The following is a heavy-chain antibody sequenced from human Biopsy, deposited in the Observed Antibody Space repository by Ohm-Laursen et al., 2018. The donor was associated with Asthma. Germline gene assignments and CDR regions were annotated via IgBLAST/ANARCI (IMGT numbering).Heavy chain of an antibody. CDR1: GGTFSNFA. CDR2: IMTVFGTT. D-gene: IGHD6-19*01. J-gene: IGHJ6*02. V-gene: IGHV1-69*01. Sequence: SSVKVSCKPPGGTFSNFAISWVRQAPGQGLEWLGGIMTVFGTTNYAQKFQGRVTITADESTSTAYTEVTSLRSEDTAIYYCARCQVGYSSGWSLLLKKIYYSGMDVWGQGNAVTVSS. CDR3: ARCQVGYSSGWSLLLKKIYYSGMDV.